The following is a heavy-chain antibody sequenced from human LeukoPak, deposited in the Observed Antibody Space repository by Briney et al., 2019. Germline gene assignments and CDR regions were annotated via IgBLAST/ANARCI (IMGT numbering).Heavy chain of an antibody. Sequence: SETLSLTCTVSGGSISSSSYYWGWIRQPPGKGLEWIGSIYYSGSTYYNPSLKSRVTISVDTSKNQFSLKLSSVTAADTAVYYCAISLGYCSSTSCFRWFDPWGQGTLVTVSS. CDR1: GGSISSSSYY. D-gene: IGHD2-2*01. J-gene: IGHJ5*02. V-gene: IGHV4-39*07. CDR3: AISLGYCSSTSCFRWFDP. CDR2: IYYSGST.